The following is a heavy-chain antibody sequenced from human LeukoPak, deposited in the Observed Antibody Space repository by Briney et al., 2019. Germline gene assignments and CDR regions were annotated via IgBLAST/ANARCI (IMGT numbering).Heavy chain of an antibody. D-gene: IGHD2-15*01. CDR3: ARDRAGYCSGGSCYNWFDP. V-gene: IGHV3-74*01. Sequence: PGGSLRLSCAASGFTFSSYWMHWVRQAPGKGLVWVSRINSDGSSTSYADSVKGRFTISRDNAKNTLYLKMNSLRAEDTAVYYCARDRAGYCSGGSCYNWFDPWGQGTLVTVSS. CDR1: GFTFSSYW. CDR2: INSDGSST. J-gene: IGHJ5*02.